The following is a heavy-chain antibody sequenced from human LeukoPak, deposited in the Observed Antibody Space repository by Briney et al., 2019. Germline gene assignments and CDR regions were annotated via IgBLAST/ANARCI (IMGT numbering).Heavy chain of an antibody. Sequence: ASVKVSCKVSGYTLTELSVHWVRQAPGKGLEGMGGFAPEDGETIYAQKFQGRVAMTEDTSTDTAYMELSSLRSEDTAVYYCATDPRYSGSYAFWGQGTLVTVSS. CDR3: ATDPRYSGSYAF. D-gene: IGHD1-26*01. V-gene: IGHV1-24*01. CDR2: FAPEDGET. J-gene: IGHJ4*02. CDR1: GYTLTELS.